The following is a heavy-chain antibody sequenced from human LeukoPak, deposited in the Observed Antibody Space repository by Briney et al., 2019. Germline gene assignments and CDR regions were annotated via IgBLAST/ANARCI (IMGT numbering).Heavy chain of an antibody. CDR3: AKDGIAAAGTGEVDY. CDR2: IKQDGSEK. V-gene: IGHV3-7*01. Sequence: GGSLRLSCAASGFTFSSYWMSWVRQAPGKGLEWVANIKQDGSEKYYVDSVKGRFTISRDNAKNSLYLQMNSLRAEDTAVYYCAKDGIAAAGTGEVDYWGQGTLVTVSS. CDR1: GFTFSSYW. J-gene: IGHJ4*02. D-gene: IGHD6-13*01.